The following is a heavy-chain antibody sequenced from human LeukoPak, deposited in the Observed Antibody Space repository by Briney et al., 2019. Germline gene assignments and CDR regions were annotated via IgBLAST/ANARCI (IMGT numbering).Heavy chain of an antibody. CDR2: IYYSGST. J-gene: IGHJ4*02. Sequence: PSETLSLTCTVSGGSISSGSYYWSWIRQPAGKGLEWIGYIYYSGSTNYNPSLKSRVTISVDTSKNQFSLKLSSVTAADTAVYYCASWNDSGSYHDYWGQGTLVTVSS. V-gene: IGHV4-61*10. CDR1: GGSISSGSYY. CDR3: ASWNDSGSYHDY. D-gene: IGHD1-26*01.